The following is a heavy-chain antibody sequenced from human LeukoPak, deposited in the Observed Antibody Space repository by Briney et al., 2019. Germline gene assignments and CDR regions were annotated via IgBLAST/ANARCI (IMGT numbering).Heavy chain of an antibody. CDR3: AKDVYYDSSGYYSC. CDR1: GFTVSSYG. V-gene: IGHV3-23*01. J-gene: IGHJ4*02. D-gene: IGHD3-22*01. Sequence: GGSLRLSCAASGFTVSSYGMSWVRQAPGKGLEWVSAISGSGGSTYYADSVKGRFTISRDNSKNTLYLQMNSLRAEDTAVYYCAKDVYYDSSGYYSCWGQGTLVTVSS. CDR2: ISGSGGST.